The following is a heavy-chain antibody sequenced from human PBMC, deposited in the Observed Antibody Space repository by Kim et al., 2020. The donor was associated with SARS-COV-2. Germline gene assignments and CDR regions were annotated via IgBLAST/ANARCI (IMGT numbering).Heavy chain of an antibody. V-gene: IGHV1-2*06. CDR2: INPNSGGT. CDR3: AGDSFGYSGSYHFDY. CDR1: GYTFTGYY. D-gene: IGHD1-26*01. J-gene: IGHJ4*02. Sequence: ASVKVSCKASGYTFTGYYMHWVRQAPGQGLEWMGRINPNSGGTNYAQKFHGRVTMTRDTSISTAYMELSRLRSDDTAVYYCAGDSFGYSGSYHFDYWGQGTLVTVSS.